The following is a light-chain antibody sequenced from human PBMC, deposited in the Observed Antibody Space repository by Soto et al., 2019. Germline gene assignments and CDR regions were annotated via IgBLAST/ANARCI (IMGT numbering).Light chain of an antibody. CDR1: QSVSSSY. J-gene: IGKJ1*01. V-gene: IGKV3-20*01. Sequence: EIVLTQSPGTLSLSPGERATLSFSSSQSVSSSYLAWYQQEPGQAPRLLIYGASSRATGIPDRFSGSGSGTDFTLTISRLEPEDFAVYYCQQYGSSPWTFGQGTKVDIK. CDR3: QQYGSSPWT. CDR2: GAS.